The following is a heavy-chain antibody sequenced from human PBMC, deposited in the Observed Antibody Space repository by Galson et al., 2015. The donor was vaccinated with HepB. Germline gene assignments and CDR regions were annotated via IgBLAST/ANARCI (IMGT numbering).Heavy chain of an antibody. J-gene: IGHJ4*02. D-gene: IGHD2-8*01. V-gene: IGHV3-49*04. CDR1: GFKFGDYA. Sequence: SLRLSCAASGFKFGDYAVNWVRQAPGKGLEWVGLIRSKAYGGTTEYAASVKGRFIISRDDSKSIAYLQMNSLNTEDTAVYFCVKWVFQWGQGTLVTVSS. CDR2: IRSKAYGGTT. CDR3: VKWVFQ.